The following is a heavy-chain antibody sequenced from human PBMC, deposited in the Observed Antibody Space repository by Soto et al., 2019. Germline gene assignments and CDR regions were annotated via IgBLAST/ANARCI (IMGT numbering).Heavy chain of an antibody. CDR1: GGAISSGDHY. CDR2: IYYSGST. J-gene: IGHJ4*02. CDR3: ARNVGYCISTSCYAYFDS. V-gene: IGHV4-30-4*01. Sequence: SLSFTCTVSGGAISSGDHYWSWIRQPPGKGLEWIGYIYYSGSTYYNPSLKSRVTISVDTSKNQFSLKLSSVTAADTAVYYCARNVGYCISTSCYAYFDSWGQGTLVTVSS. D-gene: IGHD2-2*01.